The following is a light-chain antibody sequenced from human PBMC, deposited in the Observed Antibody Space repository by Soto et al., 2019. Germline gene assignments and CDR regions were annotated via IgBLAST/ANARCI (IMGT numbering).Light chain of an antibody. Sequence: DLQKTQSPSTLSASVVDIVPITCRASQSISSWLAWYQQKPGKAPKLLIYDASSLESGVPSRFSGSGSGTEFTLTISSLQPDDFATYYCQQYNTYSRTFGQGTKVDI. CDR3: QQYNTYSRT. CDR1: QSISSW. V-gene: IGKV1-5*01. CDR2: DAS. J-gene: IGKJ1*01.